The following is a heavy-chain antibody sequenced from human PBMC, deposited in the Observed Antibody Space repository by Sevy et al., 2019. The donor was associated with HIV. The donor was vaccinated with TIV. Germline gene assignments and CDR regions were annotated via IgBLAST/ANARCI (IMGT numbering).Heavy chain of an antibody. CDR3: TTRYCSSTSCSNFDY. V-gene: IGHV3-15*01. Sequence: GGSLRLSCAASGFTFSNAWMSWVRQAPGKGLEWVGRIKSKTDGGTTDYAAPVKGRFTISRDDSKNTLYLQMNSLKTEDTAVYYCTTRYCSSTSCSNFDYWGQETLVTVSS. D-gene: IGHD2-2*01. CDR1: GFTFSNAW. CDR2: IKSKTDGGTT. J-gene: IGHJ4*02.